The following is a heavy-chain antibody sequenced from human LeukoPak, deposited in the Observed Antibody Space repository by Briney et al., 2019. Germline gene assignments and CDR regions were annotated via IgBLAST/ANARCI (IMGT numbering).Heavy chain of an antibody. CDR1: GFTFSSDA. D-gene: IGHD3-3*01. CDR3: AKDPEVLRWSFDY. J-gene: IGHJ4*02. Sequence: GGSLRLSCAASGFTFSSDAMSGVRQAPGEGLEWVSAIRGGGGSTYYAVSVKGRSTISRDNAKNTLFLQTNSLRAEDTAVYFCAKDPEVLRWSFDYWGQGTLVTVSS. CDR2: IRGGGGST. V-gene: IGHV3-23*01.